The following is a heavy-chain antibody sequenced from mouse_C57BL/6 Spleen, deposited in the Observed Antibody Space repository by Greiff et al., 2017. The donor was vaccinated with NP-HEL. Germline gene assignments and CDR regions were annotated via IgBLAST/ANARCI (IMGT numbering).Heavy chain of an antibody. CDR3: ARPGVTTAMDY. CDR2: ISSGSSTI. J-gene: IGHJ4*01. Sequence: DVHLVESGGGLVKPGGSLKLSCAASGFTFSDYGMHWVRQAPEKGLEWVAYISSGSSTIYYADTVKGRFTISRDNAKNTLFLQMTSLRSEDTAMYYCARPGVTTAMDYWGQGTSVTVSS. V-gene: IGHV5-17*01. D-gene: IGHD2-2*01. CDR1: GFTFSDYG.